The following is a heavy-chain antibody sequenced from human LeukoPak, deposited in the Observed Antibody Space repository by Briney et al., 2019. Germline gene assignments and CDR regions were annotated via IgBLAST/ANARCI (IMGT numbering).Heavy chain of an antibody. D-gene: IGHD6-13*01. CDR3: ARDRAGSSSWYEGWFDP. V-gene: IGHV1-24*01. CDR1: GYTLTELS. J-gene: IGHJ5*02. Sequence: ASVKVSCKVSGYTLTELSMHWVRQAPGKGLEWMGGFDPEDGETIYAQKFQGRVTMTKDTSTDTAYMELSSLRSEDTAVYYCARDRAGSSSWYEGWFDPWGQGTLVIVSS. CDR2: FDPEDGET.